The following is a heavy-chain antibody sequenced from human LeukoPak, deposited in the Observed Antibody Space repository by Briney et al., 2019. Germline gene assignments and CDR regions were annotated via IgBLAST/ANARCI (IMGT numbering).Heavy chain of an antibody. Sequence: ASVKVSCKASGYTFTGYYMHWVRQAPGQGLEWMGWISTNTGNPTYAQGFTGRFVFSLDTSVSTAYLQISSLKAEDTAVYYCARVYYDILTGYYRAYYFDYWGQGTLVTVSS. CDR2: ISTNTGNP. V-gene: IGHV7-4-1*02. J-gene: IGHJ4*02. D-gene: IGHD3-9*01. CDR1: GYTFTGYY. CDR3: ARVYYDILTGYYRAYYFDY.